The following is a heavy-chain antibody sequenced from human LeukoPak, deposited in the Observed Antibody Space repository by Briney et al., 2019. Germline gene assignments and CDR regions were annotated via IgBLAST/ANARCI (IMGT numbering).Heavy chain of an antibody. CDR1: GYTFTDYY. D-gene: IGHD6-19*01. V-gene: IGHV1-2*02. Sequence: ASVKVSCKAFGYTFTDYYMHWVRQAPGQGLEWMGWINPNSGGTNYVQKFQGRVTMTRDTSISTVYMEVNSLRSDDTAVYYCTRGRGIAVPGPLFGYWGQGTLVTVSS. CDR3: TRGRGIAVPGPLFGY. J-gene: IGHJ4*02. CDR2: INPNSGGT.